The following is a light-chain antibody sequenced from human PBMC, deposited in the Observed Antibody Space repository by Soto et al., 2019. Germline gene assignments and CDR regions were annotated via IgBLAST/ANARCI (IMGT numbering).Light chain of an antibody. CDR3: QESYSSPIFN. J-gene: IGKJ3*01. CDR1: QSIRSY. Sequence: DIQMTQSPSSLSASVGDRVTITCRASQSIRSYLNWYQQKPGKAPNLLIYGASSLQSGVPSRFSGSGSGTDFTLTIASLQLEDCATYYCQESYSSPIFNFGPGTKVDI. V-gene: IGKV1-39*01. CDR2: GAS.